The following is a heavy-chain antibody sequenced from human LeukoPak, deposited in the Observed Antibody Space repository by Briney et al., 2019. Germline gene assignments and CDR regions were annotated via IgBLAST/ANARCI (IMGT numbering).Heavy chain of an antibody. CDR2: ISSSSSYI. J-gene: IGHJ6*02. V-gene: IGHV3-21*01. CDR3: AREPSYGSGSYYFSYYGMDV. Sequence: GGSLRPSCAASGFTFSSYSMNWVRQAPGKGLEWVSSISSSSSYIYYADSVKGRFTISRDNAKNSLYLQMNSLRAEDTAVYYCAREPSYGSGSYYFSYYGMDVWGQGTTVTVSS. D-gene: IGHD3-10*01. CDR1: GFTFSSYS.